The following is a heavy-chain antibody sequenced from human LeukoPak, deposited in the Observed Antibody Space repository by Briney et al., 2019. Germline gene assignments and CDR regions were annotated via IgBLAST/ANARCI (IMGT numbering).Heavy chain of an antibody. D-gene: IGHD3-22*01. CDR1: GDSISSSSYY. Sequence: SETLSLTCTVSGDSISSSSYYWVWLRQPPGKGLEWIATIYYSGSTYYNPSLKSRVTISVDTSKNQFSLKLSSVTAADTAMYYCARYWGPYDNSGAYFDYWGQGTLVTVSS. CDR3: ARYWGPYDNSGAYFDY. CDR2: IYYSGST. V-gene: IGHV4-39*01. J-gene: IGHJ4*02.